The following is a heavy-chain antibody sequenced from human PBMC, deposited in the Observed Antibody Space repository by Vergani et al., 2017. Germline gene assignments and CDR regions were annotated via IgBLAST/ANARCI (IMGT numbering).Heavy chain of an antibody. Sequence: QVQLVQSGAEVKKPGASVKVSCKASGYTFTSYYMHWVRQAPGQGLEWMGIINPSGGSTSYAQKFQGRVTMTRATSTSTVYMELSSLRSEDTAVYYCARDLHVWGSYRLSPPGYWGQGTLVTVSS. J-gene: IGHJ4*02. CDR3: ARDLHVWGSYRLSPPGY. D-gene: IGHD3-16*02. V-gene: IGHV1-46*01. CDR2: INPSGGST. CDR1: GYTFTSYY.